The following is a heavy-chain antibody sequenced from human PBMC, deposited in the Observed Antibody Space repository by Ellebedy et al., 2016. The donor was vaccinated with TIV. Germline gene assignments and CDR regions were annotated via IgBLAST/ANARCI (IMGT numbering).Heavy chain of an antibody. J-gene: IGHJ6*02. CDR2: IRSKAYGGTT. Sequence: GESLKISCTASGFTFGDYAMSWFRRAPGKGLEWVGFIRSKAYGGTTEYAASVKGRFTISRDDSKSIAYLQMNSLKTEDTAVYYCTRDEGYYYGMDVWGQGTTVTVSS. V-gene: IGHV3-49*03. CDR3: TRDEGYYYGMDV. CDR1: GFTFGDYA.